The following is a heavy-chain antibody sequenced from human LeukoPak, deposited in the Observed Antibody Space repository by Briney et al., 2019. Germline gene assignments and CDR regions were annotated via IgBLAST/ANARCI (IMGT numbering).Heavy chain of an antibody. CDR2: IYHSGST. CDR1: GGSISSGGYS. J-gene: IGHJ3*02. CDR3: ARGQYYDILTSYSHDAFDI. D-gene: IGHD3-9*01. Sequence: PSETLSLTCAVSGGSISSGGYSWRWIRQPPGKGLDWIGYIYHSGSTYYNPSLKSRVTISVDRSKNQFSLKLSSVTAADTAVYYCARGQYYDILTSYSHDAFDIWGQGTMVTVSS. V-gene: IGHV4-30-2*01.